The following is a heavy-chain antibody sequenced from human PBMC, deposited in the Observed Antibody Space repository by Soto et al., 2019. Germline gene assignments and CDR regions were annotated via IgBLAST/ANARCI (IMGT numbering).Heavy chain of an antibody. CDR2: ISSISSYI. D-gene: IGHD2-2*02. J-gene: IGHJ2*01. Sequence: GGSLRLSCAASGFTFSRYRMNWFRQATLNVMEWVSSISSISSYIYYADSVKGRFTISRDNDKNSLYLQMNSLRAEYKAVYYCARDNEIVVVPAAIRAGPYFDLWGRGTLVTVSS. V-gene: IGHV3-21*04. CDR1: GFTFSRYR. CDR3: ARDNEIVVVPAAIRAGPYFDL.